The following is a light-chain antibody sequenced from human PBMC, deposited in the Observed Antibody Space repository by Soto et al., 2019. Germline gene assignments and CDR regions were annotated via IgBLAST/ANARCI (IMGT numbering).Light chain of an antibody. V-gene: IGLV2-14*01. CDR1: SSDVGGYNY. CDR3: STDTISSTVV. CDR2: DVN. Sequence: QSDLTQPASGSGCPGQSITSCCTGTSSDVGGYNYVSWYQQHPGKAPKLMIYDVNNRPSGVSNRFSGSKSGNTASLTISGLQAEDEADYYCSTDTISSTVVFGGGTQLTVL. J-gene: IGLJ2*01.